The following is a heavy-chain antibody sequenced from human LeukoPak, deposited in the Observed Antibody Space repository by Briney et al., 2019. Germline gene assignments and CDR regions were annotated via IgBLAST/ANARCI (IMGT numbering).Heavy chain of an antibody. CDR2: ISGSGGST. V-gene: IGHV3-23*01. J-gene: IGHJ4*02. D-gene: IGHD5-18*01. CDR1: GFTFSSYA. Sequence: GGSLRLSCAASGFTFSSYAMSWVRQAPGKGLEWVSAISGSGGSTYYADSVKGRFTISRDNSKNTLYLQMNSLRAEDTAVYYCAKGRIQLWDRLNYFDYWGQGTLVTVSS. CDR3: AKGRIQLWDRLNYFDY.